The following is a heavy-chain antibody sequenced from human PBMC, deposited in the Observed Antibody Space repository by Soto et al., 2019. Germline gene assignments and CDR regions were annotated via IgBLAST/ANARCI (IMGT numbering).Heavy chain of an antibody. D-gene: IGHD6-13*01. Sequence: SETLSLTCSVSGDSISNSRFYWAWIRQPPGEGLEWIGSIYHTGNAYYNPSLKSRVTISVDTSKNQFSLKLSSVTAADTAVYYCARDRIAAAGTGYNWFDPWGQGTLVTVSS. V-gene: IGHV4-39*07. CDR1: GDSISNSRFY. CDR3: ARDRIAAAGTGYNWFDP. J-gene: IGHJ5*02. CDR2: IYHTGNA.